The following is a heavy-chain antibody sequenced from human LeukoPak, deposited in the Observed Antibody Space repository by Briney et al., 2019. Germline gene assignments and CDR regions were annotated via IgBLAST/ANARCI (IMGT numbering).Heavy chain of an antibody. Sequence: PSETLSLTCAVSGGSISSSNWWSWVRQPPGKGLEWIGEIYHSGSTNYNPSLKSRVTISVDTSKNQFSLKLSSVTAADTAVYYCARHGRVGASLYNWFDPWGQGTLVTVSS. V-gene: IGHV4-4*02. CDR3: ARHGRVGASLYNWFDP. J-gene: IGHJ5*02. D-gene: IGHD1-26*01. CDR1: GGSISSSNW. CDR2: IYHSGST.